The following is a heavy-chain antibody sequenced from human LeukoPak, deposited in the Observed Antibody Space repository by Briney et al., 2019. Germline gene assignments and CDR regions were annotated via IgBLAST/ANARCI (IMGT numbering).Heavy chain of an antibody. J-gene: IGHJ5*02. CDR2: ISYHGSNK. CDR1: GFTFSSYA. D-gene: IGHD6-13*01. V-gene: IGHV3-30-3*01. Sequence: PGGSLRLSCAASGFTFSSYAMHWVRQAPGKGLEWVAGISYHGSNKYYADSVKGRFTISRDNSKNTLYLQMNSLRAEDTAVYYCAKDLYSSSWHEDPNWFDPWGQGTLVTVSS. CDR3: AKDLYSSSWHEDPNWFDP.